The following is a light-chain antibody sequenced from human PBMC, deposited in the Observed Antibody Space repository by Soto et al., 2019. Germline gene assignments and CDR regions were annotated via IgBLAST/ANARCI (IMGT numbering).Light chain of an antibody. J-gene: IGKJ1*01. CDR2: GAS. CDR1: QSVSSN. V-gene: IGKV3-15*01. CDR3: QQYNTYSPERT. Sequence: EIVMTQSTATLSVSPGERATLSCRAIQSVSSNLAWYQQKPGQAPRLLIYGASTRATGIPARFSGSGSGTEFTLTISSLQPDDFATYYCQQYNTYSPERTFGQGTKVDIK.